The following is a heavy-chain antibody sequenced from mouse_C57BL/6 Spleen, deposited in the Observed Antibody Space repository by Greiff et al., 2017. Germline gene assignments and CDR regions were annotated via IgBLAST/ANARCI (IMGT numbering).Heavy chain of an antibody. Sequence: NLVESGGGLVKPGGSLKLSCAASGFTFSSYAMSWVRQTPEKRLEWVATISDGGSYTYYPDNVKGRFTISRDNAKNNLYLQMSHLKSEDTAMYYCARDEDYGSSSFAYWGQGTLVTVSA. CDR3: ARDEDYGSSSFAY. J-gene: IGHJ3*01. V-gene: IGHV5-4*01. CDR1: GFTFSSYA. D-gene: IGHD1-1*01. CDR2: ISDGGSYT.